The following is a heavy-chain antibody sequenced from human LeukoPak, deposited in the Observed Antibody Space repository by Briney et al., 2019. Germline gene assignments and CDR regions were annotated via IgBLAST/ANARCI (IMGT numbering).Heavy chain of an antibody. V-gene: IGHV4-34*01. CDR1: GGSFSGYY. CDR3: ARIGLGYYYYGMDV. CDR2: INHSGST. Sequence: SETLSLTCAVYGGSFSGYYWRWIRQPPGKGLEWIGEINHSGSTNYNPSLKSRVTISVDTSKNQFSLKLSSVTAADTAVYYCARIGLGYYYYGMDVWGQGTTVTVSS. J-gene: IGHJ6*02. D-gene: IGHD6-19*01.